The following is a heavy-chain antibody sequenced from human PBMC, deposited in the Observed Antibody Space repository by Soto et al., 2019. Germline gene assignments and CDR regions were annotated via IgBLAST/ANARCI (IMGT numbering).Heavy chain of an antibody. CDR3: ARSFCGYNFWRGYLF. Sequence: EVQLVQSGAEVKKSGESLKISCKGSGYSFTNYWIGWVRQMPGKGLEWMGIIYPGDSDTKYSPSFQGQVTISADKSIITVYLQWSILKASDTAMSYCARSFCGYNFWRGYLFWGQGTLVTVSS. D-gene: IGHD3-3*01. J-gene: IGHJ4*02. CDR2: IYPGDSDT. V-gene: IGHV5-51*01. CDR1: GYSFTNYW.